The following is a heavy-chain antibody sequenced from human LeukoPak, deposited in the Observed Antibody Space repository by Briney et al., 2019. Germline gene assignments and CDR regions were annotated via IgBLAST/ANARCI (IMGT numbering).Heavy chain of an antibody. D-gene: IGHD6-13*01. J-gene: IGHJ6*03. V-gene: IGHV3-74*01. CDR3: ARDIGIVAASYYYYYMDV. CDR2: LNADGNSI. CDR1: GFTFSNYW. Sequence: PGGSLRLSCAASGFTFSNYWMHWVRQAPGKGLVWVSRLNADGNSITYADSVRGRFTISRDNAKNTVHLQMNSLRAEDTALYYCARDIGIVAASYYYYYMDVWGKGTTVTVSS.